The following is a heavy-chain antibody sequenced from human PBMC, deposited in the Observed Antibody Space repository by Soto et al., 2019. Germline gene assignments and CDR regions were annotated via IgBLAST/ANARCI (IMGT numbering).Heavy chain of an antibody. CDR1: GFTFSSYG. J-gene: IGHJ4*02. CDR2: IWSDGSNE. Sequence: GGSLRLSCAASGFTFSSYGMHWVRQAPGKGLEWVAVIWSDGSNEYYADSVKGRFTISRDNSKNTLDLQVNSLRVEDTAVYYCARRSSGTYGIDYWGQGTLVTDS. D-gene: IGHD1-26*01. V-gene: IGHV3-33*01. CDR3: ARRSSGTYGIDY.